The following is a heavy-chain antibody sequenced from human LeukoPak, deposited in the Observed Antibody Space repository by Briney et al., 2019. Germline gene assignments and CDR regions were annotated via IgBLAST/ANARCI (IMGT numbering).Heavy chain of an antibody. CDR2: FDPEDGET. CDR1: GYTLTELS. V-gene: IGHV1-24*01. D-gene: IGHD1-20*01. J-gene: IGHJ4*02. Sequence: ASVKVSCKVSGYTLTELSMHWVRQAPGKGLEWMGGFDPEDGETIYAQKCQGRVTMTEDTSTDTAYMELRSLRSEDTAVYYCATDLTESLTGPPGYWGQGTLVTVSS. CDR3: ATDLTESLTGPPGY.